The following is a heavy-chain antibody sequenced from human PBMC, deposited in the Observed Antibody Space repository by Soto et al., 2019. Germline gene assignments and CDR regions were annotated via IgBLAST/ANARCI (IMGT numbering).Heavy chain of an antibody. CDR2: IYNSGIT. Sequence: SETLSLTCTVSGGSISSGDYSWSWVRQSPGKGLEWIGHIYNSGITYYNPSLKSRVVISIDTSRNQFSLRLNSLTAADRVVYFCARGVTVFGRVTRFSIDPWGQATVVTVLL. V-gene: IGHV4-30-4*01. D-gene: IGHD3-3*01. J-gene: IGHJ5*02. CDR3: ARGVTVFGRVTRFSIDP. CDR1: GGSISSGDYS.